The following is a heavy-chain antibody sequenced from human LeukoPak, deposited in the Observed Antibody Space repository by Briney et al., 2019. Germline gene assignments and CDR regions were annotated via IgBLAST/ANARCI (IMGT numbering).Heavy chain of an antibody. D-gene: IGHD2-2*01. J-gene: IGHJ6*03. CDR2: INQDGSEK. Sequence: GGSLRLSCAASGFTFSSYGMSWVRQAPGKGLEWVANINQDGSEKYYVDSVKGRFTISRDNAKNSLYLQMNSLRAEDTAVYYCAREVGVVVPAATYYYYYMDVWGKGTTVTVSS. CDR3: AREVGVVVPAATYYYYYMDV. CDR1: GFTFSSYG. V-gene: IGHV3-7*01.